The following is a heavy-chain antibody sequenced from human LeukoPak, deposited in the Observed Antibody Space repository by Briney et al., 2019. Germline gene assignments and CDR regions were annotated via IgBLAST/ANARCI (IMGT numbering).Heavy chain of an antibody. CDR1: GITVSSNY. CDR3: ARGVYSSSWYFDY. CDR2: IYSGGRT. V-gene: IGHV3-53*01. Sequence: SGGSLRLSCAASGITVSSNYMSWVRQAPGKGLEWVSVIYSGGRTYYADSVKGRFTISRDNSKNTLYLQMNSLRAEDTAVYYCARGVYSSSWYFDYWGQGTLVTVPS. J-gene: IGHJ4*02. D-gene: IGHD6-13*01.